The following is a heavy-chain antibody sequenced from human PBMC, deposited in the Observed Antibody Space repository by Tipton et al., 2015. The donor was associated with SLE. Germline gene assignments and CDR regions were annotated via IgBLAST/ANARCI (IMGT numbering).Heavy chain of an antibody. V-gene: IGHV3-30*04. D-gene: IGHD1-26*01. Sequence: QVQLVQSGGGVVQPGRSLRLSCAASGFTFSSYAIHWVRQAPDKGLEWVAVISYDGSVRLYADSVTGRFTVSRDNSKNTLHLQMNSLRAADTAMYYCARAQIVAATSDYNYSGMDVWGQGIMVTVSS. J-gene: IGHJ6*02. CDR2: ISYDGSVR. CDR3: ARAQIVAATSDYNYSGMDV. CDR1: GFTFSSYA.